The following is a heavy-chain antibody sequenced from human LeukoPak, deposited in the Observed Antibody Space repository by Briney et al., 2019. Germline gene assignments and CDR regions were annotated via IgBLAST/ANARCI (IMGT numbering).Heavy chain of an antibody. Sequence: ASVKVSCKASGYTFTSYYIHWVRQAPGQGLEWMAIINPSGGSTSYAQKLQGRVTMTRDTSTSTVYMELSSLRSDDTAVYYCARGEVDIVATTPDDAFDIWGQGTMVTVSS. V-gene: IGHV1-46*01. CDR3: ARGEVDIVATTPDDAFDI. J-gene: IGHJ3*02. D-gene: IGHD5-12*01. CDR2: INPSGGST. CDR1: GYTFTSYY.